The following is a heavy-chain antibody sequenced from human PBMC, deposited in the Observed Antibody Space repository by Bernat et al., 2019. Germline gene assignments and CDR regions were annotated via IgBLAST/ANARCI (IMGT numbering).Heavy chain of an antibody. CDR3: AHRRSRVLLFFGESVTYNWFDP. CDR2: IYWDDEK. J-gene: IGHJ5*01. V-gene: IGHV2-5*02. Sequence: QITLKESGPTLVKPTQTLTLTCTFSGFSLSTSGVGVGWIRQPPGKALEWLARIYWDDEKRDSPSRKSRLTITKDNSKKQVVLTMTNMDPVDTASYCCAHRRSRVLLFFGESVTYNWFDPWGQGTLVTVSS. D-gene: IGHD3-10*01. CDR1: GFSLSTSGVG.